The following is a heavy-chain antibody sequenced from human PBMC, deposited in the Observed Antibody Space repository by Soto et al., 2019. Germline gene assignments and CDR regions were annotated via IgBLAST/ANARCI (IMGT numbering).Heavy chain of an antibody. CDR2: ISASNGNT. V-gene: IGHV1-18*01. CDR3: ARVEGGMSGHCFDP. Sequence: QDQLVQSGAEVKKPGAPVKVSCKASGYTFTSYGISWVRQAPGQGLEWMGWISASNGNTNYAQILQGRVTMATDTSTCTTYLELRSLRSEDPAVYYCARVEGGMSGHCFDPWGQGTLVTVSS. D-gene: IGHD2-15*01. CDR1: GYTFTSYG. J-gene: IGHJ5*02.